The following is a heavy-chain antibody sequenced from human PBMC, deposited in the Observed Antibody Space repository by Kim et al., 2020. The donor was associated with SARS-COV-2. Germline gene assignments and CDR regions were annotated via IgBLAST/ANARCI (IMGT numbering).Heavy chain of an antibody. CDR3: ARIPDISGWPFDY. Sequence: SETLSLTCSVSGDSMNGHYWTWIRQPPGKGLEWIAYVYYSGRINYNPSLRSRLTISVNTSKNQFSLKLTTVSAADTAVYYCARIPDISGWPFDYWGQGTLVTVSS. CDR1: GDSMNGHY. CDR2: VYYSGRI. J-gene: IGHJ4*02. D-gene: IGHD6-19*01. V-gene: IGHV4-59*11.